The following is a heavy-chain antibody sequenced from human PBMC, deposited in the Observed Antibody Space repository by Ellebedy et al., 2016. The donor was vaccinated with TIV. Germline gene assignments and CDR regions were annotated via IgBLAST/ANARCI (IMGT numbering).Heavy chain of an antibody. D-gene: IGHD2/OR15-2a*01. CDR3: AQGKIYFSSFAQ. CDR1: RFTFSNYW. V-gene: IGHV3-30*18. CDR2: ISYDGGISK. J-gene: IGHJ4*02. Sequence: GESLKISCAASRFTFSNYWMHWVRQAPGKGLDWVALISYDGGISKYYPDSAKGRFTISSDNSKNTLYLQMNSVRVEDTAIYYCAQGKIYFSSFAQWGQGTLVTVSS.